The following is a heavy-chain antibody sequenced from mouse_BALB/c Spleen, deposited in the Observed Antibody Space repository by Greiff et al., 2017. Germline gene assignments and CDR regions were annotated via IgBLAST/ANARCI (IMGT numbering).Heavy chain of an antibody. CDR3: ARSDYGNYYFDY. CDR2: IYPGDGDT. J-gene: IGHJ2*01. CDR1: GYAFSSYW. V-gene: IGHV1-80*01. Sequence: LVESGAELVRPGSSVKISCKASGYAFSSYWMNWVKQRPGQGLEWIGQIYPGDGDTNYNGKFKGKATLTADKSSSTAYMQLSSLTSEDSAVYFCARSDYGNYYFDYWGQGTTLTVSS. D-gene: IGHD2-1*01.